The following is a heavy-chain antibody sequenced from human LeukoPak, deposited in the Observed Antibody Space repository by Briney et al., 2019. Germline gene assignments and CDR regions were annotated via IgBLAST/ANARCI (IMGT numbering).Heavy chain of an antibody. Sequence: SETLSHTRTVSVGSISSYYWSWIRQPPGKGVEWIGYIYYSGSTNYTPSVKSRVTISVDTSKNKFSLKLSCVTAAETAVYYCARYSSSWNCDYWGQGTRVTVSA. CDR3: ARYSSSWNCDY. J-gene: IGHJ4*02. V-gene: IGHV4-59*01. CDR2: IYYSGST. D-gene: IGHD6-13*01. CDR1: VGSISSYY.